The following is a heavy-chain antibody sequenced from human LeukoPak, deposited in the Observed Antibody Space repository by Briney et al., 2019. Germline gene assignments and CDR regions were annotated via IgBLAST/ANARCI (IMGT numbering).Heavy chain of an antibody. J-gene: IGHJ6*03. Sequence: SVKVSCKASGYTFTGYYMHWVRQAPGQGLEWMGGIIPIFGTANYAQKFQGRVTITADESTSTAYMELSSLRSEDTAVYYCAGGSGSNYYYYYMDVWGKGTTVTISS. CDR3: AGGSGSNYYYYYMDV. CDR1: GYTFTGYY. V-gene: IGHV1-69*13. CDR2: IIPIFGTA. D-gene: IGHD3-10*01.